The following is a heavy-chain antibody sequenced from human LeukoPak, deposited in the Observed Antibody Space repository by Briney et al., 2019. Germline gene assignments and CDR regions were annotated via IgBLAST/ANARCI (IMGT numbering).Heavy chain of an antibody. CDR1: GFTFSSYA. J-gene: IGHJ6*02. Sequence: PGGSLRLSCAASGFTFSSYAMSWVRQAPGKGLEWVSAISGGGGITYYTDSVKGRFTISRDRSKNTLYLQMNSLRAEDTAVYYCAKGVTGTTGYYYYGMDVWGQGTTVTVSS. CDR2: ISGGGGIT. V-gene: IGHV3-23*01. D-gene: IGHD1-7*01. CDR3: AKGVTGTTGYYYYGMDV.